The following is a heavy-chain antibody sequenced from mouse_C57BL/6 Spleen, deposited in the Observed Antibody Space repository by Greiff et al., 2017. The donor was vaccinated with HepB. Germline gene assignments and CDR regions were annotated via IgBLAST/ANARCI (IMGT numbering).Heavy chain of an antibody. V-gene: IGHV1-82*01. CDR1: GYAFSSSW. D-gene: IGHD2-1*01. Sequence: VQLQQSGPELVKPGASVKISCKASGYAFSSSWMNWVKQRPGKGLEWIGRIYPGDGDTNYNGKFKGKATLTADKSSSTAYMQLSSLTSEDSAVYFGARGVRFYAMDYWGQGTSVTVSS. CDR3: ARGVRFYAMDY. J-gene: IGHJ4*01. CDR2: IYPGDGDT.